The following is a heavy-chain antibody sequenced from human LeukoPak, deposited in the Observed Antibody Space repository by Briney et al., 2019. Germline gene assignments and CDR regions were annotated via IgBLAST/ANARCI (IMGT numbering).Heavy chain of an antibody. D-gene: IGHD3-16*01. CDR1: GYSISSGYY. V-gene: IGHV4-38-2*01. CDR3: ARLWGPKFYMDV. CDR2: IYHSGST. J-gene: IGHJ6*03. Sequence: PSETLSLTCAVSGYSISSGYYWGWIRQPPGKGLEWIGSIYHSGSTYYNPSLKSRVTISVDTSKNQFSLKLSSVTAADTAVYYCARLWGPKFYMDVCGKATTVTVSS.